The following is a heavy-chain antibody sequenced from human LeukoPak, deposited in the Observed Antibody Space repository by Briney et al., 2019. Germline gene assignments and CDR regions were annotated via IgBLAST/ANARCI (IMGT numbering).Heavy chain of an antibody. Sequence: SQTLSLTCAVSGGSISSGGYSWSWTRQPPGKGLEWIGYIYHSGSTYYNPSLKSRVTISVDRSKNQFSLKLSSVTAADTAVYYCARDAPYGGNSWYFDLWGRGTLVTVSS. J-gene: IGHJ2*01. CDR1: GGSISSGGYS. V-gene: IGHV4-30-2*01. CDR3: ARDAPYGGNSWYFDL. CDR2: IYHSGST. D-gene: IGHD4-23*01.